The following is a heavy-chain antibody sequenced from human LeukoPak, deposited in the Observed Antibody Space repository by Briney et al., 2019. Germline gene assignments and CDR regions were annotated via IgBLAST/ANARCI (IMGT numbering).Heavy chain of an antibody. CDR2: IFHSEST. V-gene: IGHV4-4*02. D-gene: IGHD3-3*01. CDR1: GVSFSTNTW. J-gene: IGHJ4*02. Sequence: PSGTLSLTCAVSGVSFSTNTWWSWVRQPPGKGLEWIGEIFHSESTNYNPSFQSRLTISLDKSQNQFSLRLTSMTAADTAVYYCAREIFGARAFEYWGQGILVTVSS. CDR3: AREIFGARAFEY.